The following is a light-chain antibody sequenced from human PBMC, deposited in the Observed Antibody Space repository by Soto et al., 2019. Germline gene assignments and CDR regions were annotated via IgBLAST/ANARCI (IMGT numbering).Light chain of an antibody. Sequence: IQMTQSPSSLSAAVGDSVTITCRARQDINKYLNWYHQTPGKAPKLLVFATSTLHNGVPSRFSGSRSGTDFSLTITSLQPEDFATYYCQQSYSSPYTFGQGTKLEIK. CDR3: QQSYSSPYT. CDR1: QDINKY. V-gene: IGKV1-39*01. CDR2: ATS. J-gene: IGKJ2*01.